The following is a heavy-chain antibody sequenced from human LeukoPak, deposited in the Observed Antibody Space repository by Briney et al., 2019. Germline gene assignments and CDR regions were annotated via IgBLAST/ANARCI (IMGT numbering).Heavy chain of an antibody. Sequence: PGGSLTLSCSISGFTFSSYATSWVRQPPGKGLEWVSAISGSGGSTYYADSVKGRFTISRDNSKNTVSLQLNNLRAEDTALYYCARGQSASSTFDCWGQGTLVTVSS. CDR1: GFTFSSYA. CDR2: ISGSGGST. V-gene: IGHV3-23*01. CDR3: ARGQSASSTFDC. J-gene: IGHJ4*02.